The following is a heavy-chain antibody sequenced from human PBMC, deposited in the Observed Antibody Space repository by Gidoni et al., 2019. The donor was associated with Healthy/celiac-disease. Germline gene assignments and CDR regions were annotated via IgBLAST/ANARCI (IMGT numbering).Heavy chain of an antibody. Sequence: QLQLHESGPGLLKPSETLSLTCTVSGGSITSSSYYWGWIRQPPGKGLEWIGSIYYSGSTYYNPSLKSRVTISVDTSKNQFSLKLSSVTAAETAVYYCARGARYYDILTGYSSDAFDIWGQGTMVTVSS. CDR1: GGSITSSSYY. CDR3: ARGARYYDILTGYSSDAFDI. D-gene: IGHD3-9*01. J-gene: IGHJ3*02. CDR2: IYYSGST. V-gene: IGHV4-39*01.